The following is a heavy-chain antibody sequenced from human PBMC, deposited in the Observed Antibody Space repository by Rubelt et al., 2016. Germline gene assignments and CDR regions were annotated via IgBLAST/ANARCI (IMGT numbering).Heavy chain of an antibody. J-gene: IGHJ4*02. CDR2: IREDGSEK. D-gene: IGHD3-16*01. CDR3: ARGSGGAFDY. CDR1: GFTFGRYW. V-gene: IGHV3-7*01. Sequence: LVQHGGSLRLSCAASGFTFGRYWMNWFRQAPGKGLEWVANIREDGSEKNYVDSVKGRFTISRDNAKNSLYLQMNSLRAEDTAVYYCARGSGGAFDYWGQGTLVTVSS.